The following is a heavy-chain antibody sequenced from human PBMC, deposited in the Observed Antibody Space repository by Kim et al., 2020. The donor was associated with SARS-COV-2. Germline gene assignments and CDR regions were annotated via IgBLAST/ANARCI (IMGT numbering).Heavy chain of an antibody. J-gene: IGHJ6*02. CDR3: AADNNDYGDDVEYYYGMDV. V-gene: IGHV1-58*01. CDR1: GFTFTSSA. Sequence: SVKVSCKASGFTFTSSAVQWVRQARGQRLEWIGWIVVGSGNRNYAQKFQERVTITRDMSTSTAYMELSSLRSEDTAVYYCAADNNDYGDDVEYYYGMDVWGQGTTVTVSS. CDR2: IVVGSGNR. D-gene: IGHD4-17*01.